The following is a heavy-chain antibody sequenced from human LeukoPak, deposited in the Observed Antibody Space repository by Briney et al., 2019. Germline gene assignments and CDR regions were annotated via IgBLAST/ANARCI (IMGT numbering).Heavy chain of an antibody. CDR1: GFTFSSYG. J-gene: IGHJ4*02. D-gene: IGHD1-26*01. Sequence: GRSLRLSCAASGFTFSSYGMHWVRQAPGKGLEWVAVIWYDGSNKYYADSVKGRFTISRDNSKNTLYLQMNDLRPDDTAVYYCARVLGVGYGATNLAYWGQGTLVTVSS. V-gene: IGHV3-33*01. CDR3: ARVLGVGYGATNLAY. CDR2: IWYDGSNK.